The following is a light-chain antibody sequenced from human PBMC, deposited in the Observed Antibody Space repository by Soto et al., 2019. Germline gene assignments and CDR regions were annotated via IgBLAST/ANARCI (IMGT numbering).Light chain of an antibody. J-gene: IGKJ1*01. CDR1: QSVTKNY. CDR2: GAS. CDR3: QHSGSSSWT. V-gene: IGKV3-20*01. Sequence: DIALTQSPGTLSLSPGERATLSCRASQSVTKNYLAWYQQKPGQAPRLLIYGASNRPTAIPDRLSGSGSGTDFTLTISRLEPEDVAVYYCQHSGSSSWTFGQGTKVEI.